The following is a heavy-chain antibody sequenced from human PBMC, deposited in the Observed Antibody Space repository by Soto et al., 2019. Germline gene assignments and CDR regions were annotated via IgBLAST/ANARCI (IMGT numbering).Heavy chain of an antibody. CDR2: ISYDGSNK. V-gene: IGHV3-30*18. CDR1: GFPFSSYG. J-gene: IGHJ3*02. CDR3: EKSLGILHVFDI. Sequence: GSLRLSCSAAGFPFSSYGMHWVRQAPGKGLEWVAVISYDGSNKYYADSVKGRFTISRDNSKNTLYLQMNSLRAEDTAVYYGEKSLGILHVFDIWGQGTMVTV.